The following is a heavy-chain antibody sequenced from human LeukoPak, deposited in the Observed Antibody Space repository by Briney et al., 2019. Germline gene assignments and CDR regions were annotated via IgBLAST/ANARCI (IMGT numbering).Heavy chain of an antibody. Sequence: SETLSLTCTVSGDSIGSHYWSWLRQPPGKGLEWIGYIFYVGSTNYNPSLKSRVTISVDTSKNQFSLKLSSVTAADTAVYYCARDYYDSRGEAFDIWGQGTMVTVSS. V-gene: IGHV4-59*11. CDR3: ARDYYDSRGEAFDI. J-gene: IGHJ3*02. CDR1: GDSIGSHY. D-gene: IGHD3-22*01. CDR2: IFYVGST.